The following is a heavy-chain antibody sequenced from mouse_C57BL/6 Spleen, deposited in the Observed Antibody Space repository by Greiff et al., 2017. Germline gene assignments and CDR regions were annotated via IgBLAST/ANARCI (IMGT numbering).Heavy chain of an antibody. CDR3: APHYYGGYFDV. Sequence: QLQQPGTELVKPGASVKLSCKASGYTFTSYWMPWVKQRPGQGIEWIGNIKPSNGGTNYNEKFKSKATLTVDKSTSTAYMQLSSLTSEDSAVYYCAPHYYGGYFDVWGTGTTVTVSS. V-gene: IGHV1-53*01. J-gene: IGHJ1*03. D-gene: IGHD1-2*01. CDR1: GYTFTSYW. CDR2: IKPSNGGT.